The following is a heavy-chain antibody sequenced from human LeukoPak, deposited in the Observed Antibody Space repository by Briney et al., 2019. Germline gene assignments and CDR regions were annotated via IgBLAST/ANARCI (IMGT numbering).Heavy chain of an antibody. J-gene: IGHJ4*02. D-gene: IGHD2-2*01. CDR3: AKDPGEYQLLSVWYFDY. Sequence: GGSLRLSCAASGFTVSSNYMSWVRQAPGKGLEWVSVIYSGGSTYYADSVKGRFTISRDNSKNTLYLQMNSLRAEDTAVYYCAKDPGEYQLLSVWYFDYWGQGTLVTVSS. V-gene: IGHV3-66*01. CDR1: GFTVSSNY. CDR2: IYSGGST.